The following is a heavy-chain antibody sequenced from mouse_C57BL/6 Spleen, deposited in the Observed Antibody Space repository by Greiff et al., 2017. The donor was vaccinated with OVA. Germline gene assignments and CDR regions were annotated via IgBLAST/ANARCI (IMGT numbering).Heavy chain of an antibody. D-gene: IGHD4-1*01. CDR3: AREGTGTGYLDD. CDR1: GYTFTSYG. Sequence: EVKVVESGAELVRPGSSVKMSCKTSGYTFTSYGINWVKQRPGQGLEWIGYLSIGNGYTEYNEKFKGKATLTSDTSSSTAYMQLGSLTSEDSAIYFWAREGTGTGYLDDWGQGTTLTVSS. J-gene: IGHJ2*01. V-gene: IGHV1-58*01. CDR2: LSIGNGYT.